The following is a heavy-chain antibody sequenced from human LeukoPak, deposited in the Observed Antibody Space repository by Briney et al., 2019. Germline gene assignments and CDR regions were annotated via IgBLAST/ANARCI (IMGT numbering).Heavy chain of an antibody. CDR2: IHPKTGAT. J-gene: IGHJ4*02. Sequence: GASVKVSCKASGYTFTDYYMQWLRHAPGQSLERMGWIHPKTGATNYSHHFQGRLTMTRATSITTTYLEVSNLTSDDTAMYYCGRPHRSSSGTDCWGQGTLVTVSS. CDR1: GYTFTDYY. V-gene: IGHV1-2*02. CDR3: GRPHRSSSGTDC. D-gene: IGHD6-6*01.